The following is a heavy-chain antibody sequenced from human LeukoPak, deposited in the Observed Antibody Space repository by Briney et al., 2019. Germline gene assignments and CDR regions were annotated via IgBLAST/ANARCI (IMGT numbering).Heavy chain of an antibody. CDR3: ARDWIDRSLDY. Sequence: PGGSLRLSCAASGFTFSDYGIHWVRQAPGQGLEWVAVLSPHANYEYYADSVQGRFAISRDDSKNTVYLQMNSLRDEETAVYYCARDWIDRSLDYWGLGTLVTVSS. D-gene: IGHD2-2*03. CDR2: LSPHANYE. CDR1: GFTFSDYG. V-gene: IGHV3-33*01. J-gene: IGHJ4*02.